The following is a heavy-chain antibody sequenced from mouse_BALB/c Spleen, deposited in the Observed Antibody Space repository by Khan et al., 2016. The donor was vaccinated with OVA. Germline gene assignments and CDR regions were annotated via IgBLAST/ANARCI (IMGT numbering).Heavy chain of an antibody. CDR3: SRTLTTATSYFDV. V-gene: IGHV9-1*02. CDR1: GYTFTNYG. CDR2: INTYTGEP. Sequence: QFQLVQSGPELKKPGETVKISCKASGYTFTNYGMNWVKQAPGKGLKWMGWINTYTGEPTYADDFKGRFAFSLETSASTASLQIKHLTNEDMATYVWSRTLTTATSYFDVWGAGTTVTVSS. D-gene: IGHD1-2*01. J-gene: IGHJ1*01.